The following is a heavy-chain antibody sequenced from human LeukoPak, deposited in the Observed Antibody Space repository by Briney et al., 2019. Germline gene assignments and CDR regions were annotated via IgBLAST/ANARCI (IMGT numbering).Heavy chain of an antibody. CDR3: ARARDYYDSSGYYDFDY. D-gene: IGHD3-22*01. J-gene: IGHJ4*02. Sequence: GGSLRLSCAASGFTFSSYAMHWVRQAPGKGLEYVSAISSNGGSTYYANSVKGRFTISRDNSKNTLYLQMGSLRAEDMAVYYCARARDYYDSSGYYDFDYWGQGTLVTVSS. V-gene: IGHV3-64*01. CDR2: ISSNGGST. CDR1: GFTFSSYA.